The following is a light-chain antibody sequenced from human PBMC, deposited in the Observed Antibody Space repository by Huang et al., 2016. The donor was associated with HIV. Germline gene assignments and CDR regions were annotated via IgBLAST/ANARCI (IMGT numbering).Light chain of an antibody. CDR3: MQTLQTPLT. CDR1: KSLLHSNGYNY. Sequence: DIVMTQSPLSLPVTPGEPASISCRSSKSLLHSNGYNYLYWYLQRPGQSPPLLIYLGSKRASGVPDRISGSGSGTDFTLKISKVEAEDVGIYYCMQTLQTPLTFGPGTKVDIK. V-gene: IGKV2-28*01. J-gene: IGKJ3*01. CDR2: LGS.